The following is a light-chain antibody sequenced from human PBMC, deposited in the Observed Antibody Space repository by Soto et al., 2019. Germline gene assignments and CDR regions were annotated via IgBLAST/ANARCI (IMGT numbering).Light chain of an antibody. J-gene: IGLJ1*01. Sequence: QSVLTQPPSASGTPGQRVTISCSGSSSNIGTNTVNWSRQLPGTAPKLLIYNDTQRPSGVPDRFSGSKSGTSASLAISGLQSEDEADYYCASWDDNLKGPVFGTGTKVTVL. CDR1: SSNIGTNT. CDR3: ASWDDNLKGPV. V-gene: IGLV1-44*01. CDR2: NDT.